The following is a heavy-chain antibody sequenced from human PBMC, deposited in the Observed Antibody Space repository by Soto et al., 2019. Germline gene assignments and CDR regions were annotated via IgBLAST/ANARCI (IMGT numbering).Heavy chain of an antibody. CDR3: ARDSVGYCSRTRCYGQGYFDY. J-gene: IGHJ4*02. Sequence: ASVKVSCKASGYTFTDYYIHWVRQAPGQGLEWMAWINPISGGTNYAQKFQGRVTMTRDTSITTTYMELSRLTSDDTAVYYCARDSVGYCSRTRCYGQGYFDYWCQGALVTVS. CDR2: INPISGGT. D-gene: IGHD2-2*03. CDR1: GYTFTDYY. V-gene: IGHV1-2*02.